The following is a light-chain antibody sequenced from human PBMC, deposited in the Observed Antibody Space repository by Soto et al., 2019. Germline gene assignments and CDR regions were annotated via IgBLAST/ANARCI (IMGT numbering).Light chain of an antibody. CDR2: KAS. CDR1: QSISSW. J-gene: IGKJ1*01. CDR3: QPSNRLGT. V-gene: IGKV1-5*03. Sequence: QVTQSPSTLSAPVGDRVTITCRASQSISSWLAWYQQKPGKAPKLLIYKASSLESGVPSRFSGSGSGTEFTLTISSLQPDDFATYYCQPSNRLGTFAQGTKV.